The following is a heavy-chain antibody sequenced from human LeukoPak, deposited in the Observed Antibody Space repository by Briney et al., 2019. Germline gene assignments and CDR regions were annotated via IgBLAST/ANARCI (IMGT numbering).Heavy chain of an antibody. Sequence: ASVKVSCKASGGTFNTYAISWVRQAPGQGLEWMGGIIPIFATPNYAHRFQGRVTITADESTSTAYMELSSLTSEDTAVYYCARSSYDYGSGSHMDVWGKGTTVTVSS. J-gene: IGHJ6*03. CDR2: IIPIFATP. D-gene: IGHD3-10*01. V-gene: IGHV1-69*13. CDR1: GGTFNTYA. CDR3: ARSSYDYGSGSHMDV.